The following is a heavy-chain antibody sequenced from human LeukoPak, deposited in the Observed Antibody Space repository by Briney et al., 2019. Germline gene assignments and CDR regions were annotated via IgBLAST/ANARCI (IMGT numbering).Heavy chain of an antibody. CDR2: IYHSGST. J-gene: IGHJ6*02. D-gene: IGHD3-22*01. Sequence: SETLSLTCAISGGSISSSNWWSWVRQPPGKGLEWIGEIYHSGSTNYNPSLKSRVTISVDTSKDQFSLKLSSVTAADTAVYYCARERRYYDSSGYYYAMDVWGQGTTVTVSS. CDR1: GGSISSSNW. V-gene: IGHV4-4*02. CDR3: ARERRYYDSSGYYYAMDV.